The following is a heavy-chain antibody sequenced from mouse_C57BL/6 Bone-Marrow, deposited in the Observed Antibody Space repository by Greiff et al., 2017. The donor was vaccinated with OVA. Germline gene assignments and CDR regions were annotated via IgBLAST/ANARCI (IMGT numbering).Heavy chain of an antibody. V-gene: IGHV14-4*01. CDR3: TTPLNWDKLAY. J-gene: IGHJ3*01. Sequence: VQLKQSGAELVRPGASVKLSCTASGFNIKDDYMHWVKQRPEQGLEWIGWIDPENGDTEYASKFQGKATITADTSSNTAYLQLSSLTSEDTAVYYCTTPLNWDKLAYWGQGTLVTVSA. D-gene: IGHD4-1*02. CDR1: GFNIKDDY. CDR2: IDPENGDT.